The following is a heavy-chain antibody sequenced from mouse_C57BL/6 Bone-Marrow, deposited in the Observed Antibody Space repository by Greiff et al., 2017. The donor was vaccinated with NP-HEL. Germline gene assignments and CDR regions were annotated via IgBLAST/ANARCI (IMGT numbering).Heavy chain of an antibody. J-gene: IGHJ2*01. CDR3: ARGLGRDY. CDR2: IDPSDSYT. D-gene: IGHD4-1*01. Sequence: QVQLKQSGAELVMPGASVKLSCKASGYTFTSYWMHWVKQRPGQGLEWIGEIDPSDSYTNYNQKFKGKSTLTVDKSSSTAYMQLSSLTSEDSAVYYCARGLGRDYWGQGTTLTVSS. CDR1: GYTFTSYW. V-gene: IGHV1-69*01.